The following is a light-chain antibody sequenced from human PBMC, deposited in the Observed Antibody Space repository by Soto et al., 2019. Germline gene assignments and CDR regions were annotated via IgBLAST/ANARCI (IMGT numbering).Light chain of an antibody. CDR2: AAS. CDR1: QGISNY. V-gene: IGKV1-27*01. Sequence: DIQMTQSPSSLSASVGDRVTITCRASQGISNYLAWYQQKPGKVPKLLIYAASTLQSGVPSRFSGSGSGTECTLTISSLQPEDVATYYCQTYNSAPLFGQGTRLEI. CDR3: QTYNSAPL. J-gene: IGKJ5*01.